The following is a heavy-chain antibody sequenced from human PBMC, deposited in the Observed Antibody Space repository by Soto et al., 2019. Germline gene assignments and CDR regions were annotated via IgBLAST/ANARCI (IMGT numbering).Heavy chain of an antibody. J-gene: IGHJ4*02. CDR2: IWYDGSNK. V-gene: IGHV3-30*02. D-gene: IGHD2-15*01. Sequence: PGGSLRLSCAASGFTFSSYGMHWVRQAPGKGLEWVAVIWYDGSNKYYADSVKGRFTISRDNSKNTLYLQMNSLRAEDTAVYYCAKSHHSSPFDYWGQGTLVTVSS. CDR3: AKSHHSSPFDY. CDR1: GFTFSSYG.